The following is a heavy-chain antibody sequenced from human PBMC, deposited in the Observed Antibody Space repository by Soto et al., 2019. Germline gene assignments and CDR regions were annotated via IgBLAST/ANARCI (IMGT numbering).Heavy chain of an antibody. D-gene: IGHD3-16*01. V-gene: IGHV4-30-4*08. CDR1: GASISSGDYY. J-gene: IGHJ3*01. Sequence: QVQLQESGPGLVKPSETLSLTCTVSGASISSGDYYWSWIRQSPGKGLQWNGFIFHSGETYYTPSLESRLSISIDASKNQFSLNLNSVTAADTAVYFCARSHHVLGAFDVWGPGTVLTVSS. CDR3: ARSHHVLGAFDV. CDR2: IFHSGET.